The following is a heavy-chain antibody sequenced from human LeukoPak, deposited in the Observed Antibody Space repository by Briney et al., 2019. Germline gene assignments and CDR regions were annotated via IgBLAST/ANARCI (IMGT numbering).Heavy chain of an antibody. CDR1: GFTVSSNY. J-gene: IGHJ4*02. D-gene: IGHD6-6*01. Sequence: GGSLRLSCAASGFTVSSNYMSWVRQAPGKGLEWVSVIYSGGSTYYADSVKGRFTISRDNSKNTLYLQMNSLGAEDTAVYYCARGLARGSSPYDYWGQGTPVTVSS. CDR3: ARGLARGSSPYDY. CDR2: IYSGGST. V-gene: IGHV3-53*01.